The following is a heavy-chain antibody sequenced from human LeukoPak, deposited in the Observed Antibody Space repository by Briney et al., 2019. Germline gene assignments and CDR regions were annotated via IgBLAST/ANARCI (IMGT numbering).Heavy chain of an antibody. J-gene: IGHJ4*02. V-gene: IGHV4-30-2*01. CDR1: GGSISSGGYS. CDR2: IYHSGSP. Sequence: SETLSLTCAVSGGSISSGGYSWSWIRQPPGTALEWIVYIYHSGSPYYNPSLKSRVPISVDRSKNQFSLKLRSVTAADTAVYYCARASVTQLVNFDYWGQGTLVTVSS. CDR3: ARASVTQLVNFDY. D-gene: IGHD4-17*01.